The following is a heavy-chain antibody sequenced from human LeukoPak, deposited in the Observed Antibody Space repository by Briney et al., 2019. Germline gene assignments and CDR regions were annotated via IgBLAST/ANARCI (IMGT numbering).Heavy chain of an antibody. V-gene: IGHV1-18*01. CDR1: GYTFTSYG. CDR2: ISAYNGNT. J-gene: IGHJ4*02. Sequence: GASVKVSCKASGYTFTSYGISWVRQAPGQGLEWMGWISAYNGNTNYAQKLQGRVTMTTDTSTSTAYMELRSLRSDDTAVYYCARDLLTRYFDWLSPLYYFDYWGQGTLVTVSS. D-gene: IGHD3-9*01. CDR3: ARDLLTRYFDWLSPLYYFDY.